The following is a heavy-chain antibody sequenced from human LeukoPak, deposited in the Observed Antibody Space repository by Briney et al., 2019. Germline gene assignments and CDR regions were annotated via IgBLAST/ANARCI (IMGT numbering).Heavy chain of an antibody. CDR1: GGSISSYY. D-gene: IGHD4/OR15-4a*01. CDR3: ARLSAKVDAFDI. Sequence: SETLSLTCTVSGGSISSYYWSWIRQPPGKGLEWIGEINHSGSTNYNPSLKSRVTISVDKSKNQFSLKLSSVTAADTAVYYCARLSAKVDAFDIWGQGTMVTVSS. V-gene: IGHV4-34*01. CDR2: INHSGST. J-gene: IGHJ3*02.